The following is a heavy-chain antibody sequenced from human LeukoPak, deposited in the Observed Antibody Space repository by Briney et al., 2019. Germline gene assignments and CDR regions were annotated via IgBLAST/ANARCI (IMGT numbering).Heavy chain of an antibody. V-gene: IGHV1-2*02. J-gene: IGHJ4*02. D-gene: IGHD6-19*01. Sequence: ASVTVSCKSSGYTFTGYYMDWLRQAPGQGLEWMGWINPNSGGTNYAQKFQGRVTMTRDTSISTAYMELSRLRSDDTAVYYCARVVDRYSSGWFYWGQGTLVTVSS. CDR2: INPNSGGT. CDR1: GYTFTGYY. CDR3: ARVVDRYSSGWFY.